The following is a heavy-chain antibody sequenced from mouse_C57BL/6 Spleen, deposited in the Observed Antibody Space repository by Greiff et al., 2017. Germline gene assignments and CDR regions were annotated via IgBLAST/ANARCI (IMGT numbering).Heavy chain of an antibody. J-gene: IGHJ2*01. Sequence: VQLQQSGAELVRPGASVTLSCKASGYTFTDYEMHWVKQTPVHGLEWIGAIDPETGGTAYNQKFKGKAILTADKSSSTAYMELRSLTSEDSAVYYCTRSYSNSYFDYWGQGTTLTVSS. CDR1: GYTFTDYE. D-gene: IGHD2-5*01. CDR2: IDPETGGT. V-gene: IGHV1-15*01. CDR3: TRSYSNSYFDY.